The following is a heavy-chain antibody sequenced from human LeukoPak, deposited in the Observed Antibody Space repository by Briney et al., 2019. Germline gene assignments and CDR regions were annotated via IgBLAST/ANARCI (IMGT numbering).Heavy chain of an antibody. CDR1: GFTFSSYA. D-gene: IGHD2-15*01. CDR3: AMRPADCSSSSCPTINRYYYGMDV. V-gene: IGHV3-23*01. Sequence: GGSLRLSCAASGFTFSSYAMSWVRQAPGKGLEWVSVISGSGDSTYYADSVKGRFTISRDNSKNTLHLQLNSLRDEDTAMYYCAMRPADCSSSSCPTINRYYYGMDVWGQGTTVIVSS. CDR2: ISGSGDST. J-gene: IGHJ6*02.